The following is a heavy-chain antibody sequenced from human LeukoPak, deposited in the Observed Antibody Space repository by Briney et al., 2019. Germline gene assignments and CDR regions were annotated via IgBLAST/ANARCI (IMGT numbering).Heavy chain of an antibody. CDR2: ISAYNGKT. CDR3: ARDPQYYYDSKPDY. D-gene: IGHD3-22*01. CDR1: GYTFTSYG. Sequence: ASVKVSCKASGYTFTSYGISWVRQAPGQGLECMGWISAYNGKTNYAQKLQGRATMTTDTSTSTASMELRSLRSDDTAVYYCARDPQYYYDSKPDYWGQGTLVTVSS. V-gene: IGHV1-18*01. J-gene: IGHJ4*02.